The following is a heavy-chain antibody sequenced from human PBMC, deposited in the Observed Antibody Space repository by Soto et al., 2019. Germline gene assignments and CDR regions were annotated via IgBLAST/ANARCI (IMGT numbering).Heavy chain of an antibody. CDR3: ARGGFPHGGYSSSWPFDY. Sequence: SETLSLTCAVYGGSFSGYYWSWIRQPPGKGLEWIGEINHSGSTNYNPSLKSRVTISVDTSKNQFSLKLSSVTAADTAVYYCARGGFPHGGYSSSWPFDYWGQGTLVTVSS. CDR1: GGSFSGYY. J-gene: IGHJ4*02. D-gene: IGHD6-13*01. CDR2: INHSGST. V-gene: IGHV4-34*01.